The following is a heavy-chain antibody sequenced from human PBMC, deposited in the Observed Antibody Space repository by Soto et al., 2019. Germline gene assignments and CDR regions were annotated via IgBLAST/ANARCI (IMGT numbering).Heavy chain of an antibody. V-gene: IGHV5-51*01. CDR1: GYSFTSYW. J-gene: IGHJ6*02. CDR2: IYPCDSDT. Sequence: PGESLKISCKGSGYSFTSYWIGWVRQMPGKGLEWMGIIYPCDSDTRYSPSFQGQVTISADKSISTAYLQWSSLKASDTAMYYCARVGTSIAALPRYYYYGMDVWGQGTTVTVSS. D-gene: IGHD6-6*01. CDR3: ARVGTSIAALPRYYYYGMDV.